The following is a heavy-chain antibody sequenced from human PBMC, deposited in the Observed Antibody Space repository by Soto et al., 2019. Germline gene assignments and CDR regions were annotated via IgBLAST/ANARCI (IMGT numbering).Heavy chain of an antibody. Sequence: GGPLRLSCAASGFTFSAYAMSWVRQAPGKGLEWVSTISTASSTYYADSVKGRFTISRDNSRNTAYLQMSSLRAEDTALYYCARAILGGTLHAFDIWGQGTVVTV. CDR1: GFTFSAYA. CDR2: ISTASST. CDR3: ARAILGGTLHAFDI. V-gene: IGHV3-23*05. J-gene: IGHJ3*02. D-gene: IGHD3-3*01.